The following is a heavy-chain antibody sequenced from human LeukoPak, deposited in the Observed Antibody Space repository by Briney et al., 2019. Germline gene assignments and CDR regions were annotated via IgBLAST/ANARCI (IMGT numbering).Heavy chain of an antibody. D-gene: IGHD3-10*01. CDR1: GGSFSGYY. CDR2: INHSGST. V-gene: IGHV4-34*01. J-gene: IGHJ3*02. CDR3: ARGGIQWLGELLAAFDI. Sequence: SETLSLTCAVYGGSFSGYYWSWIRQPPGKGLEWIGEINHSGSTNYNPSLKSRVTISVDTSKNQFSLKLSSVTAADTAVYYCARGGIQWLGELLAAFDIWGQGTMVTVSS.